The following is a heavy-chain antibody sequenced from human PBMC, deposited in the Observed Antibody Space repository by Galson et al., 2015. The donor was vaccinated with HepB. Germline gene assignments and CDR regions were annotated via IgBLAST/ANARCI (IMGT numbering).Heavy chain of an antibody. CDR1: GFTFARYA. V-gene: IGHV3-23*01. D-gene: IGHD3-16*01. J-gene: IGHJ4*02. Sequence: SLRLSCAASGFTFARYAMNWLRQAPGKGLEWVSSIGGSGTNTYYAGSVKGRFTVSRDTSKNTLSLHMSSLGAADTAIYYCAKGAILGAPPHYFDFWGQGNLVPVSS. CDR3: AKGAILGAPPHYFDF. CDR2: IGGSGTNT.